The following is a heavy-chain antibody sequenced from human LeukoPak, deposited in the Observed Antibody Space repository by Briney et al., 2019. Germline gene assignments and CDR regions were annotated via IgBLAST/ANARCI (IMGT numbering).Heavy chain of an antibody. D-gene: IGHD4-17*01. CDR1: GGSISSYY. Sequence: SETLSLTCTASGGSISSYYWSWIRQPAGKGLEWIGRIYTSGSTNYNPSLKSRVTMSVDTSKNQFSLKLSSVTAADTAVYYCAITAYDYGVFDYWGQGTLVTVSS. CDR3: AITAYDYGVFDY. J-gene: IGHJ4*02. CDR2: IYTSGST. V-gene: IGHV4-4*07.